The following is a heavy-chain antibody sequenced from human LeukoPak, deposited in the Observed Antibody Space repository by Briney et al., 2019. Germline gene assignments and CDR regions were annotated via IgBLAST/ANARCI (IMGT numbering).Heavy chain of an antibody. CDR3: GQNWNFDS. D-gene: IGHD1-1*01. CDR2: ISGDGTTT. CDR1: GFTFSNDW. Sequence: GGSLRLSCAVSGFTFSNDWMHWVRQAPGKGLLWVSRISGDGTTTNYADSVKGRFTISRDNSKNTVSLQMNSLRAEDTAIYYCGQNWNFDSWGQGTLVTVSS. J-gene: IGHJ4*02. V-gene: IGHV3-74*01.